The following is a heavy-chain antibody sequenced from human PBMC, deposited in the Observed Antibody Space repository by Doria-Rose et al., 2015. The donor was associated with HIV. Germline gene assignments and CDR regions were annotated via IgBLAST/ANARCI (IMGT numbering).Heavy chain of an antibody. V-gene: IGHV1-69*02. CDR2: IIPILDIV. J-gene: IGHJ4*02. D-gene: IGHD1-26*01. CDR1: GGTFSSYT. CDR3: ASQWERSSFDY. Sequence: VQLVQSGSEVKKPGSSVKVSCKASGGTFSSYTISWVRQAPGQGLEWMGRIIPILDIVNYALRFQGRVTITADESTSTAYMELSSLRSEDTAIYYCASQWERSSFDYWGQGTLVTVSS.